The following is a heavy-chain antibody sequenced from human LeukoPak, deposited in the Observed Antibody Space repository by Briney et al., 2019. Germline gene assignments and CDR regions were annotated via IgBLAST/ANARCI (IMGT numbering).Heavy chain of an antibody. CDR2: IYYSGST. CDR1: GSSISSGDYY. D-gene: IGHD4-17*01. Sequence: SETLSLTCTVSGSSISSGDYYWSWIRQPPGKGLEWIGYIYYSGSTYYNPSLKSRVTISVDTSKNQFSLKLSSVTAADTAVYYCAILYYGDYYFDYWGQGTLVTVSS. CDR3: AILYYGDYYFDY. V-gene: IGHV4-30-4*01. J-gene: IGHJ4*02.